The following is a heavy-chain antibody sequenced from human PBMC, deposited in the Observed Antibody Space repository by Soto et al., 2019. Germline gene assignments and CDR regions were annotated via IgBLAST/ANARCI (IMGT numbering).Heavy chain of an antibody. V-gene: IGHV4-31*03. CDR2: IYYTGNT. Sequence: SETLSLTCTVSGGSISSNGHYWTWIRQHPGKGLEWIAYIYYTGNTYYNPSLKSRLSISVDTSKNQFSLELRSVTAADTAVYYCARASSSSSAADYWGQGLQVTVSS. CDR1: GGSISSNGHY. J-gene: IGHJ4*02. CDR3: ARASSSSSAADY. D-gene: IGHD6-6*01.